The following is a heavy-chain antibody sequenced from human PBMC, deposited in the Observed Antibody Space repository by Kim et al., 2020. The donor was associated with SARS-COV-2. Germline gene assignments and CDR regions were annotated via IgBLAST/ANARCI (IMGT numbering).Heavy chain of an antibody. CDR1: GGSISSGVYY. D-gene: IGHD6-13*01. CDR3: ARVEGPFSSNWYLFDY. CDR2: IYYSGST. V-gene: IGHV4-31*03. Sequence: SETLSLTCTVSGGSISSGVYYWSWIRQHPGKGLEWIGYIYYSGSTYYNPSLKSRLTISVDTSKNQFSLKLSSVTAADTAVYYCARVEGPFSSNWYLFDYWGQGTLVTVSS. J-gene: IGHJ4*02.